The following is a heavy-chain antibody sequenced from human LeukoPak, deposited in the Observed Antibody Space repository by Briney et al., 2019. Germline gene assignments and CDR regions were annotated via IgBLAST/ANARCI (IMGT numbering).Heavy chain of an antibody. Sequence: GGSLRLSCAASGFTFNSYSMNWVRQAPGKGLEWVSYISSSSLTIYYADSVKGRFTISRDNAKNSPYLQMNSLRDEDTAVYYCARANYGSGSYRALDYWGQGTLVTVSS. D-gene: IGHD3-10*01. CDR1: GFTFNSYS. J-gene: IGHJ4*02. CDR3: ARANYGSGSYRALDY. CDR2: ISSSSLTI. V-gene: IGHV3-48*02.